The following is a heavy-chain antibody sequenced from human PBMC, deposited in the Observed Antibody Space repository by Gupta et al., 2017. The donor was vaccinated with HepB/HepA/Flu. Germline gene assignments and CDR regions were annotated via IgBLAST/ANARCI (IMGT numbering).Heavy chain of an antibody. V-gene: IGHV1-69*04. CDR1: GGTFSSYA. Sequence: QVQLVQSGAEVKKPGSSVKVSCKASGGTFSSYAISWVRQAPGQGLEWMGRIIPILGIANYAQKFQGRVTITADKSTSTAYMELSSLRSEDTAVYYCASLYYDSSGPTWDYYYYGMDVWGQGTTVTVSS. CDR2: IIPILGIA. D-gene: IGHD3-22*01. J-gene: IGHJ6*02. CDR3: ASLYYDSSGPTWDYYYYGMDV.